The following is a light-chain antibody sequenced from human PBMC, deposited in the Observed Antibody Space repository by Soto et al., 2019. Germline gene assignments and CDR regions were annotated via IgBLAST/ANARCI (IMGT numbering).Light chain of an antibody. CDR2: DGS. J-gene: IGLJ2*01. Sequence: QSVLTQPASVSGSPGQSITISCTGISSDVGTYNLVSWYQHHPGRGPKLMIYDGSNRPSGVSTRFSGSKSGSTASLTISGLQAEAEADYYCCSFAGGATVVFGGGTKVTVL. CDR1: SSDVGTYNL. CDR3: CSFAGGATVV. V-gene: IGLV2-23*01.